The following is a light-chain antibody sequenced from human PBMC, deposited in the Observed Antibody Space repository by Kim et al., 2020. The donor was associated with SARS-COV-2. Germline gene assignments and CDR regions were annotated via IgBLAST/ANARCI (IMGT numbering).Light chain of an antibody. V-gene: IGLV3-1*01. CDR3: QAWDSNTRI. J-gene: IGLJ1*01. CDR1: KLGNKD. CDR2: QRV. Sequence: SVAPAQTASVTCFGDKLGNKDVSWYQQRPGQSPVLVIYQRVKRPSGIPERFSASNSGNTATLTISGTQPTDEADYYCQAWDSNTRIFGSGTKVTVL.